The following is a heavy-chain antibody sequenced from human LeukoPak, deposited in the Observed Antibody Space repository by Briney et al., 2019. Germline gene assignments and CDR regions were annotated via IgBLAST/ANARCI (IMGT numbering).Heavy chain of an antibody. D-gene: IGHD1-26*01. J-gene: IGHJ6*03. CDR1: GYTFTGYY. CDR3: ASGGMGSHYYYYMDA. Sequence: ASVKVSCKASGYTFTGYYMHWVRQAPGQGLEWMGRINPNSGGTNYAQKFQGRVTMTRDTSISTAYMELSRLRSDDTAVYYCASGGMGSHYYYYMDAWGKGTTVTVSS. V-gene: IGHV1-2*06. CDR2: INPNSGGT.